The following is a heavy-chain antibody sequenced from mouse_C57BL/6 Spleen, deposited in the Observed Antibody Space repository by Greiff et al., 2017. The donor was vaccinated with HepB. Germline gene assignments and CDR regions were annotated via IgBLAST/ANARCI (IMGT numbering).Heavy chain of an antibody. CDR2: ISSGGSYT. Sequence: DVQLQESGGDLVKPGGSLKLSCAASGFTFSSYGMSWVRQTPDKRLEWVATISSGGSYTYYPDSVKGRFTISRDNAKNNLYLQMSSLKSEDTARYYCANWDVGFAYWGQGTLVTVSA. CDR3: ANWDVGFAY. D-gene: IGHD4-1*01. V-gene: IGHV5-6*01. J-gene: IGHJ3*01. CDR1: GFTFSSYG.